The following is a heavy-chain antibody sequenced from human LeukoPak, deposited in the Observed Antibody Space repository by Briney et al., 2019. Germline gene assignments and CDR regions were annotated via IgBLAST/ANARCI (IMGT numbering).Heavy chain of an antibody. CDR3: ARGGGTTSFDY. Sequence: SETLSLTCTVSGYFISSGNYWSWIRQPPGKGLEWIGEINHSGSTNYNPSLKSRVTISVDTSKNQFSLKLSSVTAADTAVYYFARGGGTTSFDYWGQGTLVTGSS. J-gene: IGHJ4*02. D-gene: IGHD1-7*01. V-gene: IGHV4-38-2*02. CDR2: INHSGST. CDR1: GYFISSGNY.